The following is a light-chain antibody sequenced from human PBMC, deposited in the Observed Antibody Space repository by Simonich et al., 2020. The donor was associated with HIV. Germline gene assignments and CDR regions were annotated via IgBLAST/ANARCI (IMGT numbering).Light chain of an antibody. CDR3: SSYAGSNWV. J-gene: IGLJ3*02. CDR1: RSDVGGYTY. Sequence: QSALTQPPSASGSPGQSVTISCTGTRSDVGGYTYVSWYQQHPGKAPKLMINEVSKRPSGVPDRFSGSKSGNTASLTVSGLQAEDEADYYCSSYAGSNWVFGGGTKLTVL. V-gene: IGLV2-8*01. CDR2: EVS.